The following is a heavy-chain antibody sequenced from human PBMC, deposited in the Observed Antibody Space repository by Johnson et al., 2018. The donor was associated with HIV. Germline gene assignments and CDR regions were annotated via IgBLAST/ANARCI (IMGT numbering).Heavy chain of an antibody. CDR3: TTEILVRAFDI. D-gene: IGHD2-8*02. CDR1: GFTFSSYG. CDR2: IHYDGSNK. V-gene: IGHV3-30*02. J-gene: IGHJ3*02. Sequence: QVQLVESGGGVVQPGGSLRLSCAASGFTFSSYGMHWVRQAPGKGLEWVAFIHYDGSNKYYADSVKGRFTISRDNSKNTLYLQMNSLKTEDTAVYYCTTEILVRAFDIWGQGTMVTVSS.